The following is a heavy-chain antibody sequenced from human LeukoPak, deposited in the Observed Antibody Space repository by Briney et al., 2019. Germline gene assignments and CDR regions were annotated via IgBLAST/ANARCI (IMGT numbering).Heavy chain of an antibody. Sequence: PSQTLSLTCTVSGGSISSGGYYWSWIRQHPGKGLEWIGYISYSGSTYYNPSLKSRVTFSVDTSKNQFSLRLSSVTAADTAVYYCVGDGIAAIDYWGQGTLVTVSS. V-gene: IGHV4-31*03. CDR1: GGSISSGGYY. CDR3: VGDGIAAIDY. J-gene: IGHJ4*02. CDR2: ISYSGST. D-gene: IGHD6-13*01.